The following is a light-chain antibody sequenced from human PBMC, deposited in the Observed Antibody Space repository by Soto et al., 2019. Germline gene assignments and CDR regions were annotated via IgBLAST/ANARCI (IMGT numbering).Light chain of an antibody. CDR1: QTISNW. CDR2: KAS. Sequence: DIRMTQSPSTLSASVGDRVTITCRASQTISNWLAWYQQKPGKAPKLLIYKASTLESGVPSRFSGSGSGTEFTLTISSLQPDDFATYYCQQGRTFGQGTKLEIK. J-gene: IGKJ2*01. V-gene: IGKV1-5*03. CDR3: QQGRT.